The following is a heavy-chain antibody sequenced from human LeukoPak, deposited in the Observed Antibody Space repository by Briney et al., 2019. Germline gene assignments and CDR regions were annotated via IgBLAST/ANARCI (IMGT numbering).Heavy chain of an antibody. V-gene: IGHV4-39*07. Sequence: SETLSLTCTVSGGSISSSSYYWGWIRQPPGKGLEWIGSIYYSGSTNYNPSLKSRVTISVDTSKNQFSLKLSSVTAADTAVYYCARGTYYDFIWGQGTLVTVSS. CDR2: IYYSGST. J-gene: IGHJ4*02. CDR1: GGSISSSSYY. D-gene: IGHD3-3*01. CDR3: ARGTYYDFI.